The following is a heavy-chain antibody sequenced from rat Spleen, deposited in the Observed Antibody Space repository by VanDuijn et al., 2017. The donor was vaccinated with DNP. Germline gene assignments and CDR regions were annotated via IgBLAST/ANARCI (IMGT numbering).Heavy chain of an antibody. Sequence: EVQLVESGGGLVQPGRSRKLSCAASGFTFSNYGMHSIRQAPTKGLEWVASISPSGGSTYYRDSVKGRVTISRDNVKSILYLQMDRLRSEATATYYCATHMYIRHYYFSTFDYWGQGVVVTVSS. CDR3: ATHMYIRHYYFSTFDY. V-gene: IGHV5-19*01. J-gene: IGHJ2*01. CDR2: ISPSGGST. CDR1: GFTFSNYG. D-gene: IGHD1-6*01.